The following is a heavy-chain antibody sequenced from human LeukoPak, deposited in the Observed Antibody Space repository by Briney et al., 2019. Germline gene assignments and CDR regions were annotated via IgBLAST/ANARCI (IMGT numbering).Heavy chain of an antibody. V-gene: IGHV4-28*06. CDR1: GYSISSSNW. D-gene: IGHD6-6*01. CDR3: ARTARIAARPYYYMDV. J-gene: IGHJ6*03. Sequence: SDTLSLTCAVSGYSISSSNWWGWIRQPPGKGLEWIGYIYYSGSTNYNPSLKSRVTMSVDTSKNQFSLKLSSVTALDTAVYYCARTARIAARPYYYMDVWGKGTTVTVSS. CDR2: IYYSGST.